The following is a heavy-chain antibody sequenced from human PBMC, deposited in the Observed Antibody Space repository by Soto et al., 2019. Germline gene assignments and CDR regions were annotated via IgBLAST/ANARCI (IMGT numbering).Heavy chain of an antibody. CDR2: IYYSGST. CDR1: GGSISSYY. V-gene: IGHV4-59*08. D-gene: IGHD3-10*01. J-gene: IGHJ6*03. CDR3: AGHTLYFGEMVYYYYYMDV. Sequence: SETLSLTCTVSGGSISSYYWSWIRQPPGKGLEWIGYIYYSGSTNYNPSLKSRVTISVDTSKNQFSLKLSSVTAADTAVYYCAGHTLYFGEMVYYYYYMDVWGKGTTVTVSS.